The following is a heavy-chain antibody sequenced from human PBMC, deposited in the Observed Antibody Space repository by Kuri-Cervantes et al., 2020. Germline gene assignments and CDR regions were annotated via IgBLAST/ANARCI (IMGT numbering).Heavy chain of an antibody. D-gene: IGHD1-1*01. V-gene: IGHV1-69-2*01. CDR1: GYAFTSSW. Sequence: VKLEESGPELVKPGASVKISCKASGYAFTSSWMNWVKQRPGKGLEWIGRIHPGDGDTYYNEKFKGKATLTADKSSSTAYMDLRSLTSEYSAVYFCARGNDGRRYNYWGQGTTLTVSS. CDR3: ARGNDGRRYNY. CDR2: IHPGDGDT. J-gene: IGHJ6*02.